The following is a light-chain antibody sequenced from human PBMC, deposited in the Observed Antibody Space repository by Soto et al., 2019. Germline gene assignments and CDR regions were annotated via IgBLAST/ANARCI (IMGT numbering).Light chain of an antibody. CDR2: GAS. Sequence: ETVLTQSPGTLYFSPGERATLSCRASQSVGNSHVAWYQQRRGLPPRLLIYGASNRATGIPDRFSGSGSGADFTLTISRLEPEDFAVYFCQQYGNSPPGTFGQGTLL. J-gene: IGKJ5*01. CDR3: QQYGNSPPGT. V-gene: IGKV3-20*01. CDR1: QSVGNSH.